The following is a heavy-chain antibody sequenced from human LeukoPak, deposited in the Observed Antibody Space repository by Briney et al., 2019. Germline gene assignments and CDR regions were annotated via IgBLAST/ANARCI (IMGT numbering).Heavy chain of an antibody. V-gene: IGHV3-53*01. CDR1: GFTVSSNY. Sequence: GGSLRLSCAASGFTVSSNYMSWVRQAPGKGLEWVSVIYSGGSTYYADSVKGRFTISRDNSKNTLYLQMNSLRAEDTAIYYCAKWGCSGGSCYPFDYWGQGTLVTVSS. CDR3: AKWGCSGGSCYPFDY. D-gene: IGHD2-15*01. CDR2: IYSGGST. J-gene: IGHJ4*02.